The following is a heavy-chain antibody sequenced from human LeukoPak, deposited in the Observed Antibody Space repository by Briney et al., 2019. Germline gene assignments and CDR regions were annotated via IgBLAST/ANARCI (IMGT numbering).Heavy chain of an antibody. CDR1: GFTFSSYW. V-gene: IGHV3-7*01. Sequence: HTGGSLRLSCAASGFTFSSYWMSWVRQAPGKGLEWVANIKQDGSEKYYVDSVKGRFTISRDNAKNSLYLQMNSLRAEDRAVYYCARDTAKYCSGGSCYTFDYWGQGTLVTVSS. D-gene: IGHD2-15*01. J-gene: IGHJ4*02. CDR2: IKQDGSEK. CDR3: ARDTAKYCSGGSCYTFDY.